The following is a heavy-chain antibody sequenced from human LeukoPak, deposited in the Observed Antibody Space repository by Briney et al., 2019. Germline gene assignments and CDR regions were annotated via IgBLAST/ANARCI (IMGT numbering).Heavy chain of an antibody. CDR1: GFTFSSYA. J-gene: IGHJ4*02. V-gene: IGHV3-30*04. D-gene: IGHD3-10*01. Sequence: GGSLRLSCAASGFTFSSYAMHWVRQAPGKGLEWVAVISYDGSNKYYADSVKGRFTISRDNSKNTLYLQMNSLRAEDTAVYYCARWYYYGSGSYCDYWGQGTLVTVSS. CDR3: ARWYYYGSGSYCDY. CDR2: ISYDGSNK.